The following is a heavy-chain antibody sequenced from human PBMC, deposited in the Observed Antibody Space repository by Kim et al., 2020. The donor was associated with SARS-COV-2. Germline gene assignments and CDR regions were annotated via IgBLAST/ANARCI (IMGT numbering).Heavy chain of an antibody. CDR3: ARARRIFYSSSQLPDY. CDR2: IWYDGSNK. V-gene: IGHV3-33*01. D-gene: IGHD6-13*01. CDR1: GFTFSSYG. J-gene: IGHJ4*02. Sequence: GGSLRLSCAASGFTFSSYGMHWVRQAPDKGLEWVAVIWYDGSNKYYADSVKGRFTISRDNSKNTLYLQMNSLRAEDTAVYYCARARRIFYSSSQLPDYWGQGTLVTVSS.